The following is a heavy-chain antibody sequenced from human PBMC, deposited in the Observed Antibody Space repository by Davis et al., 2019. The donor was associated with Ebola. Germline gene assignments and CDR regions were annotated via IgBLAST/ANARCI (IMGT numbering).Heavy chain of an antibody. CDR3: ARGPYVSGDYADKGPYYFDY. CDR1: GYTFTGNY. D-gene: IGHD4-17*01. Sequence: ASVKVSCKASGYTFTGNYMHWVRQAPGQGLEWMRWINPNSGGTNYAQKFQGRVTMTRDTSISTAYMELSRLRSDDTAVYYCARGPYVSGDYADKGPYYFDYWGQGTLVTVSS. V-gene: IGHV1-2*02. J-gene: IGHJ4*02. CDR2: INPNSGGT.